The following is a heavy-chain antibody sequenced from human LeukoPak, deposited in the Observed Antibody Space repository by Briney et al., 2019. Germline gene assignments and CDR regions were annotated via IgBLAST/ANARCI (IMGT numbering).Heavy chain of an antibody. D-gene: IGHD3-10*01. V-gene: IGHV1-69*13. Sequence: VASVKVSCKASGGTFSSYAISWVRQAPGQGLEWMGGIIPIFGTANYAQKFQGRVTITADESTSTAYMELSSLRSEDTAVYYCARDPLVLLWFGESDYWGQGTLVTVSS. CDR1: GGTFSSYA. CDR3: ARDPLVLLWFGESDY. CDR2: IIPIFGTA. J-gene: IGHJ4*02.